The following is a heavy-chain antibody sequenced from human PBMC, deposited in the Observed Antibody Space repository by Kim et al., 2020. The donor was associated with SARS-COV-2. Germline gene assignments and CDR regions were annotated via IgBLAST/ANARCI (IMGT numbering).Heavy chain of an antibody. CDR3: ARESWNSYFFDY. D-gene: IGHD1-7*01. V-gene: IGHV3-30*15. Sequence: YNLDTVKGGFTISRDNSKNTLDRQMSSLGVEDTAVYYCARESWNSYFFDYWGQGTLVTVSS. J-gene: IGHJ4*02.